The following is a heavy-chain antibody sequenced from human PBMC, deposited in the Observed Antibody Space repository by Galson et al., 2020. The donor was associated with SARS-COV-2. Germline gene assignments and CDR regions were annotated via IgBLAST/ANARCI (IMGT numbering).Heavy chain of an antibody. CDR2: IRSKANSHAT. D-gene: IGHD2-15*01. CDR1: GFIFSDSA. Sequence: GESLKISCVASGFIFSDSAMHWVRQASGKGLEWIGRIRSKANSHATGYSESVRGRFTISRDDSKNTVYLQMSSLKREDTAVYYCTTRTRTDGILEDFWGQGTLVTVAS. V-gene: IGHV3-73*01. J-gene: IGHJ4*02. CDR3: TTRTRTDGILEDF.